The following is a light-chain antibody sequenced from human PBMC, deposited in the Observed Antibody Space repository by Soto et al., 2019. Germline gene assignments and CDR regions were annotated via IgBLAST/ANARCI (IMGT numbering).Light chain of an antibody. CDR3: CSYAGTYTYVV. CDR2: DVS. Sequence: QSVLTQRRSVSGSPGQSVTISCTGTSSDVGGYNFVSWYQHHPGKAPKVLIYDVSKRPSGVPDRFSGSKSGNTASLTISGLQAEDEADYHCCSYAGTYTYVVFGGGTKVTVL. CDR1: SSDVGGYNF. V-gene: IGLV2-11*01. J-gene: IGLJ2*01.